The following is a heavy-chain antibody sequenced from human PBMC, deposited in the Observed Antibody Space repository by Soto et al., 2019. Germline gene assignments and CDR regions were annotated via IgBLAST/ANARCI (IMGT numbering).Heavy chain of an antibody. CDR3: ARGGHVVVVTAAFDY. V-gene: IGHV1-46*03. CDR2: INPSGGHT. CDR1: GNTFSNYY. J-gene: IGHJ4*02. D-gene: IGHD2-21*02. Sequence: QVQLVQSGAEVKKPGASVKVSCKASGNTFSNYYIHWVRQAPGQGLEWMGTINPSGGHTTYAQKLLGSVTMTTDTSTSTLYMELTSLRSEDTAVYYCARGGHVVVVTAAFDYWGQGTLVTVSS.